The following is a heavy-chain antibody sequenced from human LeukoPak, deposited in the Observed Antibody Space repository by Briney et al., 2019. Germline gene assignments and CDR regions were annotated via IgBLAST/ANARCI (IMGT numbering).Heavy chain of an antibody. CDR3: ATDRGGPGTTFHDPFDN. J-gene: IGHJ3*02. D-gene: IGHD1-7*01. CDR2: FDPEDGET. CDR1: GHTLSEIS. Sequence: ASVKVSCKVSGHTLSEISMHWVRQAPGKGLEWMGSFDPEDGETMYAENFQGRFTMTEDTSRDTAYMEPSSLRSEDTAVYFCATDRGGPGTTFHDPFDNWGQGTMVTVSS. V-gene: IGHV1-24*01.